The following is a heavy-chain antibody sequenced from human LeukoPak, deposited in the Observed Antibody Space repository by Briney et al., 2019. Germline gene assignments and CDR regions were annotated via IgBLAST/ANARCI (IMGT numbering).Heavy chain of an antibody. Sequence: SETLSLTCTVSSDSISSSYWGWIRQPAGKGLEWIGRIHTSGSTYYSPSLKSRVTMSVDTSTNQFSLKLSSVTAADTAMYYCARVRLGRGLDYWGQGTLVTVSS. CDR3: ARVRLGRGLDY. CDR1: SDSISSSY. J-gene: IGHJ4*02. CDR2: IHTSGST. D-gene: IGHD6-19*01. V-gene: IGHV4-4*07.